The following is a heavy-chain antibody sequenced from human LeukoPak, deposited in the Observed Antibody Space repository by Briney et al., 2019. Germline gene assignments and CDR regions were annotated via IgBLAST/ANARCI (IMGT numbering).Heavy chain of an antibody. D-gene: IGHD4-17*01. V-gene: IGHV3-7*01. CDR2: IKQDGSGK. CDR3: ARHPTVTRYYFDY. CDR1: GFTFSSYW. J-gene: IGHJ4*02. Sequence: GESLRLSCAASGFTFSSYWMSWVRQAPGKGLEWVANIKQDGSGKYYVDSVKGRFTISRDNAKNSLYLQMNSLRAEDTAVYYCARHPTVTRYYFDYWGQGTLVTVSS.